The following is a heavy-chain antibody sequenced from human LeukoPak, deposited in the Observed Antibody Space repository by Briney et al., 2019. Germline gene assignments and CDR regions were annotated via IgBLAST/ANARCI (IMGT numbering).Heavy chain of an antibody. J-gene: IGHJ4*02. D-gene: IGHD6-13*01. Sequence: GASVKVFCKASGYTFTSYGISWVRQASGQGLEWMGWISAYNGNTNYAQELQGRVTMTTDTSTSTAYMELRSLRSDDTAVYYCARDEDRVGIAAAANFDYWGQGTLVTVSS. CDR2: ISAYNGNT. CDR3: ARDEDRVGIAAAANFDY. V-gene: IGHV1-18*01. CDR1: GYTFTSYG.